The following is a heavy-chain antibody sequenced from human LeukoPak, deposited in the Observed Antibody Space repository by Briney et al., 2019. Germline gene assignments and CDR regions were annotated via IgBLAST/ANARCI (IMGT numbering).Heavy chain of an antibody. Sequence: GGSLRLSCAASGFIFSSYAMSWVRQAPGKGLEWVALISYNGRNNYYADSVKGRFTISRDNSKNTLYLQVSSLRTEDTAVYFCAKDNRGYFDFWGQGTLVTVSS. CDR1: GFIFSSYA. CDR3: AKDNRGYFDF. CDR2: ISYNGRNN. V-gene: IGHV3-30*18. J-gene: IGHJ4*02. D-gene: IGHD3-16*01.